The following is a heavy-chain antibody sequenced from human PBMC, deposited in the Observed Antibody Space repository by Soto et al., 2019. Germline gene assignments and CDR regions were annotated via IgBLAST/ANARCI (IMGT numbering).Heavy chain of an antibody. D-gene: IGHD5-18*01. CDR2: IKSKTDGGTT. V-gene: IGHV3-15*01. Sequence: PVGSLRLSCAASGFTFSNAWMGWVRQAPGKGLEWVGRIKSKTDGGTTDYAAPVKGRFTISRDDSKNTLYLQMNSLKTEDTAVYYCTTSPDLDTAMVYGMDVWGQGTTVTVSS. CDR1: GFTFSNAW. CDR3: TTSPDLDTAMVYGMDV. J-gene: IGHJ6*02.